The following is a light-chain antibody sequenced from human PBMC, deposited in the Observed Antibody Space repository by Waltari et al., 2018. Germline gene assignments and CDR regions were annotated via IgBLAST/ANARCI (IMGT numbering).Light chain of an antibody. CDR1: PGSVSTDHS. J-gene: IGLJ3*02. CDR3: VLYMGSGVWV. Sequence: QTVVTQEPSFSVSPGGTVTLTCGLSPGSVSTDHSPTWYHQTPGQTPRTLIYNTNTRSSGVPDRFSGSILGNKAALTITGAQADDESDYYCVLYMGSGVWVFGGGTKLTVL. V-gene: IGLV8-61*01. CDR2: NTN.